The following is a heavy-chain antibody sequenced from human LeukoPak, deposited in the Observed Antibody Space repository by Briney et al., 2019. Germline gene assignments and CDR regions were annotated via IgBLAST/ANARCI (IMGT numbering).Heavy chain of an antibody. CDR1: GFTVSSNY. V-gene: IGHV3-66*01. J-gene: IGHJ4*02. D-gene: IGHD3-22*01. Sequence: GGSLRLSCAASGFTVSSNYMSWVRQAPGKGLEWVSVIYSGGSTYYADSVKGRFTISRDNSKNTLYLQMNSLGAEDTAVYYCAREEETYYYDSSGSLYYFDYWGQGTLVTVSS. CDR2: IYSGGST. CDR3: AREEETYYYDSSGSLYYFDY.